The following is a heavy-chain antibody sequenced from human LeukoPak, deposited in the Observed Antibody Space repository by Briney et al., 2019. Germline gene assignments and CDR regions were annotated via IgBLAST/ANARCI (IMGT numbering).Heavy chain of an antibody. Sequence: GRSLRLSCAASGFTFSSYGMHWVRQAPGKGLEWVAVISYDGSNKYYADSVKGRFTISRDNSKNTLYLQTNSLRAEDTAVYYCAKDQGYDFLFDYWGQGTLVTVSS. J-gene: IGHJ4*02. CDR2: ISYDGSNK. D-gene: IGHD5-12*01. CDR3: AKDQGYDFLFDY. CDR1: GFTFSSYG. V-gene: IGHV3-30*18.